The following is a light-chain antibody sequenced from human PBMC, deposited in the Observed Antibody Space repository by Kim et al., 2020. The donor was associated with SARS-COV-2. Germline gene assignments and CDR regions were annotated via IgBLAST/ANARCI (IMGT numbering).Light chain of an antibody. V-gene: IGKV1-33*01. J-gene: IGKJ2*01. CDR1: QDIRYY. CDR2: AAS. Sequence: SASVGDRVTITCQASQDIRYYLTWYQQKPGRAPRLLIYAASSLQTGVPSRFSGSGSETEFTFTITSLQSEDIATYYCQHYVSLPYTFGQGTKLEI. CDR3: QHYVSLPYT.